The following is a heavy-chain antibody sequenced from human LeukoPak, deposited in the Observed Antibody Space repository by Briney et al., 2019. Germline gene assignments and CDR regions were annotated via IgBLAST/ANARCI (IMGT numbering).Heavy chain of an antibody. V-gene: IGHV3-30*03. CDR3: ARDRGYTLRGLAV. CDR1: GFSFSSYG. D-gene: IGHD2-2*02. J-gene: IGHJ6*02. CDR2: ISFDGSET. Sequence: GGSLRLSWAAAGFSFSSYGIVWVRQAPGKGLEWRAVISFDGSETFYADSVEGRFSISRDYSRNAFLQMNSLSPDDTAVYYCARDRGYTLRGLAVWGRGT.